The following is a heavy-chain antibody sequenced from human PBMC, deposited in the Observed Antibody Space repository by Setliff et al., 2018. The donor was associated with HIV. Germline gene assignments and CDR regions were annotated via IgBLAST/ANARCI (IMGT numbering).Heavy chain of an antibody. J-gene: IGHJ6*03. D-gene: IGHD3-10*01. V-gene: IGHV4-34*10. Sequence: SETLSLTCVVYGGSFSGYSWTWISQPPGKGLEWSGEINHSGSANRNPSIMGRVTMSGDTAKNQFSLRLRSVTAADTAVYYCASHVEYMVRGVITHYYYYYMDVWGKGTTVTVSS. CDR2: INHSGSA. CDR3: ASHVEYMVRGVITHYYYYYMDV. CDR1: GGSFSGYS.